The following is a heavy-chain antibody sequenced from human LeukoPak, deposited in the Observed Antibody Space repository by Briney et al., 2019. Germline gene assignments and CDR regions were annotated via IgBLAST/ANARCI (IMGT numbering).Heavy chain of an antibody. J-gene: IGHJ4*02. D-gene: IGHD1-26*01. V-gene: IGHV3-43*02. CDR3: ARDTLSGRYWATRTNFDY. CDR1: GFTFSGYS. Sequence: PGESLSLTCAASGFTFSGYSMHWVRQAPGKGLEWIAVISRSGSSTYYADFVKGRITTSRDNSKHSLYLQMSSLRTEDTALYYCARDTLSGRYWATRTNFDYWGQGTLVAVSS. CDR2: ISRSGSST.